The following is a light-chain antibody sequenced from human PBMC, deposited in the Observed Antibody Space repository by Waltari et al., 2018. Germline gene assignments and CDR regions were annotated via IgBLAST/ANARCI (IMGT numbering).Light chain of an antibody. J-gene: IGKJ1*01. CDR1: QSILYSSNDKNY. CDR2: WAS. CDR3: QQYYRSRT. V-gene: IGKV4-1*01. Sequence: DIVMTQSPDSLAVSLGERATINCKSSQSILYSSNDKNYLAWYQQKPGQPPKLLIYWASTRESGVPDRVSGSGSGTDFTLTISSLQAEDVAVYYCQQYYRSRTCGQGTNVEIK.